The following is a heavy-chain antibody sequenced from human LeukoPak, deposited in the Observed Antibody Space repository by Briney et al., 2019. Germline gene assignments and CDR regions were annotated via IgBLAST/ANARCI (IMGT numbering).Heavy chain of an antibody. Sequence: ASVKVSCKASGYTFTSYDINWVRQATGQGLEWMGWMSPNSGNTGYAQKFQGRVTMTRNTSISTAYMELSSLRAEDTAVYYCARYGSGSYSDSYGMDVWGQGTTVTVSS. CDR1: GYTFTSYD. J-gene: IGHJ6*02. V-gene: IGHV1-8*01. D-gene: IGHD3-10*01. CDR3: ARYGSGSYSDSYGMDV. CDR2: MSPNSGNT.